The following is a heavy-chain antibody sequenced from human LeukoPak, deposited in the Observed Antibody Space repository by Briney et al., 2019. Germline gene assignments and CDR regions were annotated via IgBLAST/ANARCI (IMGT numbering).Heavy chain of an antibody. Sequence: GESLKISCKGSGYSFTSYWISWVRQMPGKGLEWMGRIDPSDSYTNYSPSFQGHVTIPADKSISTAYLQWSSLKASDTAMYYCARQGGYCSSTSCYYYYYGMDVWGQGTTVTVSS. CDR2: IDPSDSYT. V-gene: IGHV5-10-1*01. J-gene: IGHJ6*02. D-gene: IGHD2-2*01. CDR3: ARQGGYCSSTSCYYYYYGMDV. CDR1: GYSFTSYW.